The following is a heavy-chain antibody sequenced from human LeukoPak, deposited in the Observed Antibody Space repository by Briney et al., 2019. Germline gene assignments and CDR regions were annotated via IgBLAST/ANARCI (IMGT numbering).Heavy chain of an antibody. D-gene: IGHD3-22*01. CDR3: ARLPSYYYDSSGPDI. CDR2: IYSGGST. V-gene: IGHV3-66*04. J-gene: IGHJ3*02. Sequence: GGSLRLSCAASGFTVSSNYMSWVRQAPGKGLEWVSVIYSGGSTYYADSVKGRFTISRDNSKNTLYLQMNSLRAEDTAVYYCARLPSYYYDSSGPDIWGQGTMVTVSS. CDR1: GFTVSSNY.